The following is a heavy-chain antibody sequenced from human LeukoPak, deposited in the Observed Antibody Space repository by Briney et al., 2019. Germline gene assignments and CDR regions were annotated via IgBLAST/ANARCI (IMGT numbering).Heavy chain of an antibody. V-gene: IGHV3-33*01. CDR1: GFTFSGNG. D-gene: IGHD4-17*01. J-gene: IGHJ4*02. CDR3: ARDQGTSVTAMVGGHFDY. Sequence: GRSLRLSCAASGFTFSGNGMHWVRQAPGKGLEWVAIICYDGSNRYYADSVKGRFTISRDNSKNTLFLQMNGLTAEDTAVYYCARDQGTSVTAMVGGHFDYWGPGTLVTVSS. CDR2: ICYDGSNR.